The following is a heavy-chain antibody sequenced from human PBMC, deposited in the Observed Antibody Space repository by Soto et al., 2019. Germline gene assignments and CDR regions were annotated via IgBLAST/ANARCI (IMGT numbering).Heavy chain of an antibody. CDR3: EISVAVPDPHRDFDY. CDR1: GYTFTGFY. J-gene: IGHJ4*02. V-gene: IGHV1-2*06. D-gene: IGHD6-19*01. Sequence: ASVKVSCKASGYTFTGFYMHWVRQAPGQGLEWMGRINPDSGDTDHAEKFRGRVTMTRDTSISTAYMELTRLTSDDTAVYHCEISVAVPDPHRDFDYWGQGTPVTVSS. CDR2: INPDSGDT.